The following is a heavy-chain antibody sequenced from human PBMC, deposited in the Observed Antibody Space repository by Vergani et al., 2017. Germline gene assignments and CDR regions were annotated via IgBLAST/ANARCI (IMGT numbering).Heavy chain of an antibody. CDR1: GFTFSSYA. V-gene: IGHV3-30-3*01. CDR3: AREGQLVRSGDY. Sequence: QVQLVESGGGVVQPGRSLRLSCAASGFTFSSYAMHWVRQAPGKGLEWVAVISYDGSNKYYADSVKGRFTISRDNSKNTLYLQMNSLRAEDTAVYYCAREGQLVRSGDYWGQGTLVTVSS. J-gene: IGHJ4*02. CDR2: ISYDGSNK. D-gene: IGHD6-13*01.